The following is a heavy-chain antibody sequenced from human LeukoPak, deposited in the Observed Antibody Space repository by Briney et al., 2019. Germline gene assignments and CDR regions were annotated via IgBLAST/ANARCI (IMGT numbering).Heavy chain of an antibody. Sequence: GGSLRLSCAASGFTFSSYSMNWVRQAPGKGLEWVSSISSSSSYIYYADSVKGRFTISRDNSKNTLYLQMNSLRAEDTAVYYCARVVAATGLLDYWGQGTLVTVSS. J-gene: IGHJ4*02. CDR2: ISSSSSYI. V-gene: IGHV3-21*04. CDR1: GFTFSSYS. CDR3: ARVVAATGLLDY. D-gene: IGHD6-19*01.